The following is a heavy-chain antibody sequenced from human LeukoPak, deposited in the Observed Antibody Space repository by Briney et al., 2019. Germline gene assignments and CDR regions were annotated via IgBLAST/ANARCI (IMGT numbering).Heavy chain of an antibody. CDR1: GFTFSTYW. D-gene: IGHD6-25*01. V-gene: IGHV3-7*02. CDR3: TRAESGYARN. J-gene: IGHJ4*02. Sequence: GGSLRLSCAASGFTFSTYWMTWVRQAPGKGLEWVANIKQDGSEKYYVDSVKGRFTISRDNAKNTLYLQMNSLRAEDTAVYYCTRAESGYARNWGQGTLVTVSS. CDR2: IKQDGSEK.